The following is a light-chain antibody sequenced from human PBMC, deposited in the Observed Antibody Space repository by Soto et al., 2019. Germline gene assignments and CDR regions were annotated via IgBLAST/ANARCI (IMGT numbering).Light chain of an antibody. CDR2: DAS. CDR1: QDITNY. V-gene: IGKV1-33*01. Sequence: DIQMTQSPSSLSASVGDRVTITCQASQDITNYLNWYQQKPGKAPRLLLYDASSLETGAPSRFSGSGSGTDFTFTISSLQPEDIATYYCQHYDHLPITFGQGTKVDIK. J-gene: IGKJ1*01. CDR3: QHYDHLPIT.